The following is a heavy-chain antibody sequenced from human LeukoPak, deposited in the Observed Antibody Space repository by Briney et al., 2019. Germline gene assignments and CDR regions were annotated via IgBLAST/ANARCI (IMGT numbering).Heavy chain of an antibody. Sequence: SETLSLTCTVSGDSINNNNYYWSWIRQPPGKGLEWIGYIYYSGSTNYNPSLKSRVTISVDTSKNQFSLKLSSVTAADTAVYYCARSGRWLQFGLIDYWGQGTLVTVSS. D-gene: IGHD5-24*01. J-gene: IGHJ4*02. CDR1: GDSINNNNYY. V-gene: IGHV4-61*01. CDR2: IYYSGST. CDR3: ARSGRWLQFGLIDY.